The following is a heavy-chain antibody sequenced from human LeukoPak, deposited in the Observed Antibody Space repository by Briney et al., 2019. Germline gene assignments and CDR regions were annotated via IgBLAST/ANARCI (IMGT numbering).Heavy chain of an antibody. CDR3: AKDLGLRDGGNWFDP. CDR2: ISYDGSNK. Sequence: GRSLRLSCAASGFTFSSYGMHWVRQAPGKGLEWVAVISYDGSNKYYADSVKGRFTISRDNSKNTLYLQMNSLRAEDTAVYYCAKDLGLRDGGNWFDPWGQGTLVTVSS. J-gene: IGHJ5*02. D-gene: IGHD4-23*01. V-gene: IGHV3-30*18. CDR1: GFTFSSYG.